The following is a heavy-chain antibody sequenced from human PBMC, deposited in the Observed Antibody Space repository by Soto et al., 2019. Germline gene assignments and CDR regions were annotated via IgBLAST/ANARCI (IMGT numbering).Heavy chain of an antibody. CDR1: GGSISSGDYY. V-gene: IGHV4-30-4*01. J-gene: IGHJ4*02. Sequence: PSETLSLTCTVSGGSISSGDYYWSWIRQPPGKGLEWIGYIYYSGSTYYNPSLKSRVTISVDTSKNQFSLKLSSVTAADTAVYYCARGDYYDSSAQALIYWGQGTLVTVSS. CDR3: ARGDYYDSSAQALIY. CDR2: IYYSGST. D-gene: IGHD3-22*01.